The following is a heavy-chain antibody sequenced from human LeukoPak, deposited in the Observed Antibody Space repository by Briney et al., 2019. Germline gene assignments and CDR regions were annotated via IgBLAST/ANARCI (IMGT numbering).Heavy chain of an antibody. CDR1: GFTFSSYS. D-gene: IGHD1-26*01. CDR2: ISSSSSYI. J-gene: IGHJ4*02. Sequence: GGSLRLSCAASGFTFSSYSMNWVRQAPGKGLEWVSSISSSSSYIYYADSVKGRFTISRDNAKNSLYLQMNSLRAEDTAVYYCARGSGSYRFRYDYWGQGTLVTVSS. V-gene: IGHV3-21*04. CDR3: ARGSGSYRFRYDY.